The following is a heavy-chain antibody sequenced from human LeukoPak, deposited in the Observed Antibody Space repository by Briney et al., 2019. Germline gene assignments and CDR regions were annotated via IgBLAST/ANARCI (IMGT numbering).Heavy chain of an antibody. D-gene: IGHD3-10*01. J-gene: IGHJ4*02. CDR1: GFTFSSYG. Sequence: PGGSLRLSCAASGFTFSSYGMSWVRQAPGKGLEWVANIKRDGSETYYVDSVKGRFTISRDNAKNSLYLQMNSLRAEDTGVYYCAGDGRASFYYGSGSYRIHWGQGTLVTVSS. CDR3: AGDGRASFYYGSGSYRIH. V-gene: IGHV3-7*01. CDR2: IKRDGSET.